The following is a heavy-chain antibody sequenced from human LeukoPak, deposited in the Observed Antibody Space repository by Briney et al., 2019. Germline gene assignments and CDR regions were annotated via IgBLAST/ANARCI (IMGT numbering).Heavy chain of an antibody. V-gene: IGHV7-4-1*02. D-gene: IGHD5-18*01. Sequence: GASVKVSCKASGYTFTSYAMNWVRQAPGQGLEWMGWINTNTGNPTYAQGFTGRFVFSLDTSVSTAYLQISSLKAEDTAVYYCARGVPSHTAKRWFDPWGQGTLVTVSS. CDR3: ARGVPSHTAKRWFDP. CDR2: INTNTGNP. J-gene: IGHJ5*02. CDR1: GYTFTSYA.